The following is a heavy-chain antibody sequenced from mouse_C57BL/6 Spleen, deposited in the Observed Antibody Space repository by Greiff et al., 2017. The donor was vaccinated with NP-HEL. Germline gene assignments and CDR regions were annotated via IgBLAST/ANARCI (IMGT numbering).Heavy chain of an antibody. CDR2: IYPRSGNT. V-gene: IGHV1-81*01. CDR3: ARERGYDGYYYYAMDY. Sequence: VQLQQSGAELARPGASVKLSCKASGFTFTSYGISWVKQRTGQGLEWIGEIYPRSGNTYYNEKFKGKATLTADKSSSTAYMELRSLTSEDSAVYFCARERGYDGYYYYAMDYWGQGTSVTVSS. CDR1: GFTFTSYG. D-gene: IGHD2-3*01. J-gene: IGHJ4*01.